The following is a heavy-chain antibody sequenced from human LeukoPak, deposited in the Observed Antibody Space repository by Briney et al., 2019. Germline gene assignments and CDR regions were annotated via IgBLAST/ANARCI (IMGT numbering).Heavy chain of an antibody. D-gene: IGHD3-10*01. CDR1: GFTFSSYS. V-gene: IGHV3-21*04. J-gene: IGHJ4*02. Sequence: GGSVRLSCAASGFTFSSYSMNWVRQAPGKGLEWVSSISSSSSYIYYAEPVKGRFTISRDNSKNTLYLQMNSLRAEDTAVYYCARSYYYDSGTNWGQGTVVTNSS. CDR3: ARSYYYDSGTN. CDR2: ISSSSSYI.